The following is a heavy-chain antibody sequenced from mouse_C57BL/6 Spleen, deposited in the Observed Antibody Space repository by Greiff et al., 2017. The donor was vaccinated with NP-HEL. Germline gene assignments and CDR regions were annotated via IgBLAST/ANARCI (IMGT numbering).Heavy chain of an antibody. CDR2: INPNNGGT. CDR3: ERFATVVDWYFDV. J-gene: IGHJ1*03. V-gene: IGHV1-18*01. Sequence: EVQLQQSGPELVKPGASVKIPCKASGYTFTDYNMDWVKQSHGKSLEWIGDINPNNGGTIYNQKFKGKATLTVDKSSSTAYMELRSLTSEDTAVYYCERFATVVDWYFDVWGKGTTVTVSS. CDR1: GYTFTDYN. D-gene: IGHD1-1*01.